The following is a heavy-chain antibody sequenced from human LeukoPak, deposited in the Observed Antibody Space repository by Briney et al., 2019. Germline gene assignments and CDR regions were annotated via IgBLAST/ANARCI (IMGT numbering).Heavy chain of an antibody. Sequence: ASVKVSCKASGCIFTSYDINWVRQATGQGVEGMGWMNANSGDTGYAQKFQGRVTMTRNTSISTAYMELSSLRSEDTAIYYCARGGTYLPFGYWGQGTLVIVSS. CDR2: MNANSGDT. V-gene: IGHV1-8*01. J-gene: IGHJ4*02. CDR3: ARGGTYLPFGY. CDR1: GCIFTSYD. D-gene: IGHD3-10*01.